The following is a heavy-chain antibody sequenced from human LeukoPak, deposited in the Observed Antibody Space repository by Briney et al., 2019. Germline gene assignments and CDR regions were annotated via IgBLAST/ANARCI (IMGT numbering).Heavy chain of an antibody. J-gene: IGHJ4*02. CDR1: GFTFSSYG. Sequence: GGSLRPSCAASGFTFSSYGMHWVRQAPGKGLEWVAVISYDGSNKYYADSVKGRFTISRDNSKNTLYLQMNSLRAEDTAVYYCAKERVVVADLDFDYWGQGTLVTVSS. V-gene: IGHV3-30*18. D-gene: IGHD2-15*01. CDR2: ISYDGSNK. CDR3: AKERVVVADLDFDY.